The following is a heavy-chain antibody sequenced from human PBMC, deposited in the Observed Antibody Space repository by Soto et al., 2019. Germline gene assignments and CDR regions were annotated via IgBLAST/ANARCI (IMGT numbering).Heavy chain of an antibody. V-gene: IGHV4-31*03. D-gene: IGHD5-12*01. J-gene: IGHJ6*03. Sequence: QVQLQESGPGLVKPSQTLSLTCTVSGGSISRGGYYWSWIRQHPGKGLEWIGYIYYSGGTYYNPSLKSRVTISVDTSENQFSLRLSSETASDTAVYYCTRKDSGYADYMDVWGKGTTVTVSS. CDR2: IYYSGGT. CDR1: GGSISRGGYY. CDR3: TRKDSGYADYMDV.